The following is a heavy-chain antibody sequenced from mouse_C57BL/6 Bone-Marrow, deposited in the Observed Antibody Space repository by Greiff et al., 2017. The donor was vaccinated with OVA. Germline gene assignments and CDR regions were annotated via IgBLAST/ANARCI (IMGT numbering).Heavy chain of an antibody. Sequence: QVQLQQSGAELARPGASVKMSCKASGYTFTSYTMHWVKQRPGQGLEWIGYINPSSGYTKYNQKFKDKATLTADKSSSTAYMQLSSLTSEDSAVYYCARWGLPSWFAYWGQGTLVTVSA. CDR3: ARWGLPSWFAY. CDR2: INPSSGYT. D-gene: IGHD2-2*01. J-gene: IGHJ3*01. CDR1: GYTFTSYT. V-gene: IGHV1-4*01.